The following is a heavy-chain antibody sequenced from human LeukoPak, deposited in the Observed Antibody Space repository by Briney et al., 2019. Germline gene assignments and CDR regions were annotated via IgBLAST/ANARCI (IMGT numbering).Heavy chain of an antibody. D-gene: IGHD6-19*01. CDR1: GYTFTAYY. CDR2: IIPIFGTA. V-gene: IGHV1-69*13. Sequence: SVKVSCKASGYTFTAYYIHWVRQAPGQGLEWMGWIIPIFGTANYAQKFQGRVTITADESTSTAYMELSSLRSEDTAVYYCAREAGSSGSGGGFDPWGQGTLVTVSS. CDR3: AREAGSSGSGGGFDP. J-gene: IGHJ5*02.